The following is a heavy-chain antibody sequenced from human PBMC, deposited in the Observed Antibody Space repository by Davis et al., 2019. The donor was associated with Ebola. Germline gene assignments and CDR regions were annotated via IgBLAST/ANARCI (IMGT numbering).Heavy chain of an antibody. D-gene: IGHD6-19*01. CDR3: ARQWRVSGTYNWFDR. Sequence: SVKVSCKASGGTFSDYPISWVRQAPGQGLEWMGGIIPIFGPASYAQKFQDRVTITADESTTTAYMELRGLTFDDTAVYYCARQWRVSGTYNWFDRWGHGTLVTVSS. V-gene: IGHV1-69*13. CDR1: GGTFSDYP. CDR2: IIPIFGPA. J-gene: IGHJ5*02.